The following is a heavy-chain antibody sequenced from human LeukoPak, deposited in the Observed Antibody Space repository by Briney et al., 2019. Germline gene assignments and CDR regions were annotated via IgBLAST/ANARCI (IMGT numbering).Heavy chain of an antibody. D-gene: IGHD2-2*01. CDR3: ARRGLPAATSYYFDS. Sequence: GGSLRLSCAASGFTFDDYAMHWVRQAPGKGLEWVSGISWNSGTIGYADSVKGRFTISRDNAKNSLYLQMNSLGAEDTAVYYCARRGLPAATSYYFDSWGQGTLVTVSS. CDR2: ISWNSGTI. CDR1: GFTFDDYA. V-gene: IGHV3-9*01. J-gene: IGHJ4*02.